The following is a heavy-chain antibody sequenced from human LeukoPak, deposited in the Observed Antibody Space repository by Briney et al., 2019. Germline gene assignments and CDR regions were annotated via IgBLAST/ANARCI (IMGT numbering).Heavy chain of an antibody. D-gene: IGHD3-10*01. J-gene: IGHJ4*02. V-gene: IGHV3-74*03. CDR3: ARDYAGSPDY. Sequence: PGRSLRLSCTASGFTFSTYWINWVRQSPGKGLAWVALINGDGSTTTHADSVKGRFTISRDNAKNTAYLQMNSLRDEDTAVYFCARDYAGSPDYWGQGTLVTVSA. CDR2: INGDGSTT. CDR1: GFTFSTYW.